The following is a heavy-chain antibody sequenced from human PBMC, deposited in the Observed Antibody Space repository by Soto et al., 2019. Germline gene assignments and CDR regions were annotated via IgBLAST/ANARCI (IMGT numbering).Heavy chain of an antibody. J-gene: IGHJ4*02. Sequence: EVQLVESGGGLVKPGGSLRLSCAASGFTYTRYSMNWVRQAPGKGLEWVSSISSTTNYIYYGDSMNGRLTISRENAKNSLSLEMNSLRAEDTAVYYCARQTEDLTSNFDYWGQGTLVTVSS. V-gene: IGHV3-21*06. CDR3: ARQTEDLTSNFDY. CDR1: GFTYTRYS. CDR2: ISSTTNYI.